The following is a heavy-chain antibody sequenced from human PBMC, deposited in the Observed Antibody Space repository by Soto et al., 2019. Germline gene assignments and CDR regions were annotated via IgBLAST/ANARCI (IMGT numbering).Heavy chain of an antibody. Sequence: GGSLRLSCAASGFTVSSNYMSWVRQAPGKGLEWVSVIYSGGSTYYADSVKGRFTISRDNSKNTLYLQMNSLRAEDTAVYYCARDRSAIGPREDYYYMDVWGKGTTVTVSS. CDR2: IYSGGST. CDR3: ARDRSAIGPREDYYYMDV. J-gene: IGHJ6*03. V-gene: IGHV3-66*01. CDR1: GFTVSSNY.